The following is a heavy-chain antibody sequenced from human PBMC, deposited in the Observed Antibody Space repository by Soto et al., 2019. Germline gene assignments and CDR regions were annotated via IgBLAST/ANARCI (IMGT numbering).Heavy chain of an antibody. CDR2: ISYDGSNK. V-gene: IGHV3-30*18. CDR3: AKDGTSSSRIPNFDY. CDR1: GFTFISYG. D-gene: IGHD6-13*01. Sequence: GGSLRLSCAASGFTFISYGMHWVRQAPGKGLEWVAVISYDGSNKYYADSVKGRFTISRDNSKNTLYLQMNSLRAEDTAVYYCAKDGTSSSRIPNFDYWGQGTLVTVSS. J-gene: IGHJ4*02.